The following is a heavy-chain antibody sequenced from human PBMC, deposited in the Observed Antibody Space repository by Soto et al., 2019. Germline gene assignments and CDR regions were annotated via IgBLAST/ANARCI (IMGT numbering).Heavy chain of an antibody. D-gene: IGHD2-2*01. V-gene: IGHV2-5*02. CDR2: IYWDDDK. CDR3: AHSRVCSSTSCRSWYFDL. Sequence: QITLKESGPTLVKPTQTLTLTCTFSGFSLSTSGVGVGWIRQPPGKALEWLALIYWDDDKRYSPSLKSRLTITQHTSKNPVVLTMTNMDPVDTATYYCAHSRVCSSTSCRSWYFDLWGRGTMLTVSS. CDR1: GFSLSTSGVG. J-gene: IGHJ2*01.